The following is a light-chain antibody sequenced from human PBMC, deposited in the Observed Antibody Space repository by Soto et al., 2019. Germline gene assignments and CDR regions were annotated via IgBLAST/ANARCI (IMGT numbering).Light chain of an antibody. CDR1: SANIGSNY. CDR2: RNN. Sequence: QSVLTQPPSASGTPGQRVTISGSGSSANIGSNYVYWYQQLPVTAPKLLIYRNNQRPSGVPDRFSGSKSGTSASLAISGLRSEDEADYYCAAWDDSLSGWVFGGGTQLTVL. J-gene: IGLJ3*02. CDR3: AAWDDSLSGWV. V-gene: IGLV1-47*01.